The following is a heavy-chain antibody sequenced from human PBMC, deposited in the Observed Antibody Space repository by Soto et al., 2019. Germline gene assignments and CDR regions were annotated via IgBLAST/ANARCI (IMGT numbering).Heavy chain of an antibody. J-gene: IGHJ5*02. V-gene: IGHV6-1*01. CDR1: GDSVSRDSDD. Sequence: QSRSHTCAVSGDSVSRDSDDWNWIRQSPSRGLEWLGRTYYRSKWYNDYAVSVKSRITINPDTSKNQFSLQLNSVTPEDTAVYYCARDIAVAGVTTNTWFDPWGPGTLVTVS. CDR2: TYYRSKWYN. D-gene: IGHD6-19*01. CDR3: ARDIAVAGVTTNTWFDP.